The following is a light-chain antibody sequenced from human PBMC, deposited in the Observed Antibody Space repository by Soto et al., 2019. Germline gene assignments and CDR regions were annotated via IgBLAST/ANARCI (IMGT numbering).Light chain of an antibody. Sequence: QSVLTQPRSVSGSPGQSVTISCTGASGDVGGYNFVSWYQQHPGKAPTLMIFDVSQRPSGVPDRFSGSKSGNTACLTISGLQAEDEADYYCCSYGGSYTWVFGGGTKLTVL. J-gene: IGLJ3*02. CDR2: DVS. CDR1: SGDVGGYNF. V-gene: IGLV2-11*01. CDR3: CSYGGSYTWV.